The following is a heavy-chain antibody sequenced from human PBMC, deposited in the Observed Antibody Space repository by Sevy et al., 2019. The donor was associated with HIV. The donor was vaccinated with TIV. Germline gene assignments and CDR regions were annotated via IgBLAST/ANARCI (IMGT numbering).Heavy chain of an antibody. D-gene: IGHD1-1*01. CDR1: GVTFSDYA. J-gene: IGHJ6*02. CDR3: SKALGINWFYYYYGMDF. Sequence: GGTLRLSCAVSGVTFSDYAMRWVRQAPGKGLEWVSFISDCGDKKYYEDSVRGRFTNSRDKAKNTLHLQMNSLRAEDTAVYYCSKALGINWFYYYYGMDFWGQGTTVTGSS. V-gene: IGHV3-23*01. CDR2: ISDCGDKK.